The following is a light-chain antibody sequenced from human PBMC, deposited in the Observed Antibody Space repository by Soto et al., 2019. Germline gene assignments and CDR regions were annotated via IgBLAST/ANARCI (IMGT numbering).Light chain of an antibody. V-gene: IGKV3-20*01. Sequence: EIVITQSPATLSVPPGERATLSCRASQSVSSSYLAWYQQKPGQAPRLLIYGASSRATGIPDRFSGSGSGTDFTLTISRLEPEGFGVYYCQQYGSSGTFGHGAMVDI. CDR2: GAS. CDR3: QQYGSSGT. J-gene: IGKJ2*02. CDR1: QSVSSSY.